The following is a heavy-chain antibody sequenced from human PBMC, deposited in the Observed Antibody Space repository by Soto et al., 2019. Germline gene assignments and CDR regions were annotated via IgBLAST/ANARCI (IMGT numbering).Heavy chain of an antibody. D-gene: IGHD6-13*01. CDR2: ISGSGGST. CDR3: VKHCWGKQQLVRPFDY. V-gene: IGHV3-23*01. J-gene: IGHJ4*02. CDR1: GFTFSSYA. Sequence: PGGSLRLSCAASGFTFSSYAMSWVRQAPGKGLECVSAISGSGGSTYYADSVKGRFTISRDNSKNTLYLQMKSLRAEDTAVYYCVKHCWGKQQLVRPFDYWGEGTLVTVSS.